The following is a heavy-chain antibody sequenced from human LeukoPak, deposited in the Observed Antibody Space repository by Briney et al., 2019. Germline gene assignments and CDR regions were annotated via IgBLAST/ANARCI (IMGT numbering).Heavy chain of an antibody. D-gene: IGHD6-6*01. CDR1: GGSFSDYY. Sequence: TSETLSLTCAVYGGSFSDYYWSWIRQPPGKGLEWIGEINHSGSTNYNPSLKSRVTISVDTYKNQFSLKLSSVTAADTAVYYCAGSIAARLDYWGQGTLVTVSS. J-gene: IGHJ4*02. V-gene: IGHV4-34*01. CDR3: AGSIAARLDY. CDR2: INHSGST.